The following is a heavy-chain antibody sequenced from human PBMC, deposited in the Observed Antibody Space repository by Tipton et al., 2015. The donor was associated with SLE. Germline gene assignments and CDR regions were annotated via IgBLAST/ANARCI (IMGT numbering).Heavy chain of an antibody. CDR3: ARRSLLAVPK. J-gene: IGHJ4*02. Sequence: LRLSCAVSGGSINSGDYYWVWIRQPPGKGLEWIGSFYDGGSTYYNPSLKSRVAISAATSKNQFSLKVYSVTAADTAIYYCARRSLLAVPKWGQGTLVTVSS. V-gene: IGHV4-39*01. CDR1: GGSINSGDYY. CDR2: FYDGGST. D-gene: IGHD3-3*02.